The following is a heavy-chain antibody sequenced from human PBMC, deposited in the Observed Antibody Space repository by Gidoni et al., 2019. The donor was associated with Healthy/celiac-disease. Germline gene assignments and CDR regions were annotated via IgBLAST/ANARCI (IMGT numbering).Heavy chain of an antibody. CDR1: GFTFSNAW. D-gene: IGHD4-17*01. CDR3: TTDLWATTLRWVY. CDR2: IKSKTDGGTT. V-gene: IGHV3-15*01. J-gene: IGHJ4*02. Sequence: EVQLVESGGGLVKPGGSLRLSCAASGFTFSNAWMSWVRQAPGKGLEWVGRIKSKTDGGTTDYAAPVKGRFTISRDDSKNTLYLQMNSLKTEDTAVYYCTTDLWATTLRWVYWGQGTLVTVSS.